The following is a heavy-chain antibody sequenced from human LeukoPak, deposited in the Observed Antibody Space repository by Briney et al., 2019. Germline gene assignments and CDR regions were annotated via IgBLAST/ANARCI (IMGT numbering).Heavy chain of an antibody. CDR1: GYTFTSYY. Sequence: GASVKVSCKASGYTFTSYYMHWVRQAPGQGLEWMGIINPSGGSTSYAQKFQGRVTMTRDTSTSTVYMELSSLRSEDTAVYYCARDRNYYDSSGYTFDYWGQGTLVTVSS. CDR2: INPSGGST. CDR3: ARDRNYYDSSGYTFDY. J-gene: IGHJ4*02. D-gene: IGHD3-22*01. V-gene: IGHV1-46*01.